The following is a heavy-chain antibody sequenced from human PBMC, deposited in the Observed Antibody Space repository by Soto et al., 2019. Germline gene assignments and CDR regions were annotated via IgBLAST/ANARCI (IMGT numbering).Heavy chain of an antibody. J-gene: IGHJ6*02. V-gene: IGHV4-39*01. D-gene: IGHD1-1*01. CDR1: GGSISSSSYY. CDR2: IYYSGST. CDR3: ARQSGLEPEDYYYYYGMDV. Sequence: SETLSLTCTVSGGSISSSSYYWGWIRQPPGKGLEWIGSIYYSGSTYYNPSLKSRVTISVDTSKNQFSLKLSSVTAADTAVYYCARQSGLEPEDYYYYYGMDVWGQGTTVTVSS.